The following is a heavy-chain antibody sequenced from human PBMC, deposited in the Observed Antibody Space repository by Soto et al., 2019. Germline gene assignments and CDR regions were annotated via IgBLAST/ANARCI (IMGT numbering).Heavy chain of an antibody. CDR3: ARVSSSWYKDYFDY. CDR2: IIPIFGTT. D-gene: IGHD6-13*01. V-gene: IGHV1-69*13. J-gene: IGHJ4*02. Sequence: TVKVSCKASGGTFSNYAISWVRQAPGQGLEWMGGIIPIFGTTNYAQRFQGRVTITADESTSTAYMELSSLRSEDTAVYYCARVSSSWYKDYFDYWGQGTLVTVS. CDR1: GGTFSNYA.